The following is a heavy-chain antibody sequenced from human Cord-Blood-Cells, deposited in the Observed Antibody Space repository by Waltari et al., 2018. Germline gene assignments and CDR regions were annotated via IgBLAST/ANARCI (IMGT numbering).Heavy chain of an antibody. CDR1: GFTFSSSG. Sequence: QVQLVESGGGVVQPGRSLSLSCAASGFTFSSSGLHWVRQAPGTGREWVAVIWYDGSNKYYADSVKGRFTISRDNSKNTLYLQMNSLRAEDTAVYYCARGGYCSSTSCYEGGFDYWGQGTLVTVSS. CDR2: IWYDGSNK. D-gene: IGHD2-2*01. CDR3: ARGGYCSSTSCYEGGFDY. V-gene: IGHV3-33*01. J-gene: IGHJ4*02.